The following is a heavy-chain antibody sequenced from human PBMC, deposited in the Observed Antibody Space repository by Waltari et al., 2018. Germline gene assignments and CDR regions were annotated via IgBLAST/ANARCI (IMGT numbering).Heavy chain of an antibody. Sequence: LVQSGAEVVKPGASVRVSCTASRDAVTEHYIHGVRQAPGQGLEWMGWVNPNGGGTNYAQRFAGRITMTWDTSIYTAYMEFSGLTSGDTAVYFCAREYCGGDCRLFDFWGQGTLVTVSS. CDR1: RDAVTEHY. CDR2: VNPNGGGT. J-gene: IGHJ4*02. D-gene: IGHD2-21*02. V-gene: IGHV1-2*02. CDR3: AREYCGGDCRLFDF.